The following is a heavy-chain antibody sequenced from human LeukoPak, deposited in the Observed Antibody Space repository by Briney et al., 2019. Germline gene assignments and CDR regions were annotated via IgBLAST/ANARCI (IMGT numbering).Heavy chain of an antibody. V-gene: IGHV3-30-3*01. CDR3: VKARSYGDVNDY. Sequence: GRSLRLSCVASGFTFSSYAMHWVRQAPGKGLEWVAVISYDGINKYYADFVKGRFTISRDNSKNTLYLQMNSLRGEDTAVFYCVKARSYGDVNDYWGQGTLVTVSS. CDR2: ISYDGINK. J-gene: IGHJ4*02. CDR1: GFTFSSYA. D-gene: IGHD4-17*01.